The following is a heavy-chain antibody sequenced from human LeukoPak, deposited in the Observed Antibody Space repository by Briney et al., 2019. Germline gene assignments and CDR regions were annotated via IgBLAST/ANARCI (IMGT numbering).Heavy chain of an antibody. CDR3: ARDYSLGLRSPYYFDY. CDR2: TYYRSKWYN. J-gene: IGHJ4*02. Sequence: SQTLSLTCAISGDSVSSNSAAWNWIRQSPSRGLEWLGGTYYRSKWYNDYAVSVKGRITINPDTSKNQFSLQLNSVTPEDTAVYYCARDYSLGLRSPYYFDYWGQGTLVTVSS. CDR1: GDSVSSNSAA. V-gene: IGHV6-1*01. D-gene: IGHD2-15*01.